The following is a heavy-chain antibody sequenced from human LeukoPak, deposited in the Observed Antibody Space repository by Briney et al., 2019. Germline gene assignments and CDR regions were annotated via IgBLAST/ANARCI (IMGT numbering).Heavy chain of an antibody. V-gene: IGHV1-46*01. J-gene: IGHJ5*02. CDR1: GYTFTTHD. CDR2: ITPSGYT. Sequence: GASVTVSCKASGYTFTTHDMHWVRQAPGQGLEWMGIITPSGYTTYAQKFQGRVTVTRDTSTSTVYMELSSLRSEDTAVYYCARERNTAYDFDWFDPWGQGTLVTVSS. D-gene: IGHD5-12*01. CDR3: ARERNTAYDFDWFDP.